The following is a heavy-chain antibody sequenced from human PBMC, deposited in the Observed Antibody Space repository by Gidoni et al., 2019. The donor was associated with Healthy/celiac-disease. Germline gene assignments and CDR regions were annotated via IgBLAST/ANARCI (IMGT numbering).Heavy chain of an antibody. V-gene: IGHV4-34*01. CDR1: GGSFIGYY. Sequence: QVQLQQWGAGLLKPSETLSLICAVYGGSFIGYYWSWIRHPPGKGLQWHGYINHSGSTNYNPSLKSRVTISVDTSKSHFSLKLSSVTSADTAVYYCARGYIWTGYYGWGQGTLVTVSS. CDR2: INHSGST. CDR3: ARGYIWTGYYG. D-gene: IGHD3-9*01. J-gene: IGHJ4*02.